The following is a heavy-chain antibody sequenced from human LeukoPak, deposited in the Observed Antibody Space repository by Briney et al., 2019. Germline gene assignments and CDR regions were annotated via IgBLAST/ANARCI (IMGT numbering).Heavy chain of an antibody. Sequence: GGPLRLSCAASGFTFSRYWMHWVRQAPGKGLVWVSCIKSDGSSTSIADSAKGRFTISRDNAKNTVYLQMNSLRAEDTAVYYCVRDNRSYNFDYWGQGTLVTVSS. V-gene: IGHV3-74*01. CDR3: VRDNRSYNFDY. CDR1: GFTFSRYW. J-gene: IGHJ4*02. CDR2: IKSDGSST. D-gene: IGHD1-26*01.